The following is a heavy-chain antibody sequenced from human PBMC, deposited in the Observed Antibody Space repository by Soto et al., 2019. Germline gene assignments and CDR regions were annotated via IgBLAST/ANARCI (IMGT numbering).Heavy chain of an antibody. D-gene: IGHD1-1*01. J-gene: IGHJ4*02. CDR1: GYAFTTYG. Sequence: QVHLVQSGAEVKKPGASVKVSCQGSGYAFTTYGITWVRQAPGQGLEWMGWISAHNGNTNYAQKLQGRVTVTRDTSTSTADMELSCLRYDDPAVYYCARGRYGDYWGQGALVTVSS. V-gene: IGHV1-18*01. CDR3: ARGRYGDY. CDR2: ISAHNGNT.